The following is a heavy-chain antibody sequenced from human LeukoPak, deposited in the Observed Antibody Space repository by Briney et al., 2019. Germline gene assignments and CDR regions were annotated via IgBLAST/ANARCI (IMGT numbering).Heavy chain of an antibody. CDR3: ARYWSRFDY. V-gene: IGHV4-59*08. J-gene: IGHJ4*02. D-gene: IGHD1-1*01. CDR1: GGSISSYY. CDR2: IYYSGTT. Sequence: PSETLSLTRTVSGGSISSYYWSWIRQPPGKGLEWIGYIYYSGTTNYNPSLKSRVTMSVDTSKNQFPLKLSSVTAADTAVYFCARYWSRFDYWGQGTLVTVSS.